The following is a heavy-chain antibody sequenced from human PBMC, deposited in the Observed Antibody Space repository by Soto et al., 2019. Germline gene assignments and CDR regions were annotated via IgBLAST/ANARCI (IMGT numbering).Heavy chain of an antibody. Sequence: QVQLVESGGGVVQPGRSLRLSCAASGFTFSSYGMHWVRQAPGKGLEWVAVISYDGSNKYYADSVKGRFTISRDNSKNTLYLQMNSLRAEDTAVYYCASTPPGPKYFVFDYWGQGTLVTVSS. CDR3: ASTPPGPKYFVFDY. D-gene: IGHD3-9*01. V-gene: IGHV3-30*03. CDR1: GFTFSSYG. CDR2: ISYDGSNK. J-gene: IGHJ4*02.